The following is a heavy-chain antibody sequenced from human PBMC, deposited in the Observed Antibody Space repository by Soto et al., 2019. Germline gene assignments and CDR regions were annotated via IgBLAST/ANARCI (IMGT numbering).Heavy chain of an antibody. CDR1: GFTFSNYA. D-gene: IGHD5-18*01. Sequence: VGSLRLSCAASGFTFSNYAMTWVRQAPGKGLEWVSAISSGGTYTDYADSVKGRFTLSRDNSKSMVYLQMHSLRAEDTAVYHCAKESSGYNYGFYNYFDYWGQGTLVTVSS. CDR2: ISSGGTYT. V-gene: IGHV3-23*01. CDR3: AKESSGYNYGFYNYFDY. J-gene: IGHJ4*02.